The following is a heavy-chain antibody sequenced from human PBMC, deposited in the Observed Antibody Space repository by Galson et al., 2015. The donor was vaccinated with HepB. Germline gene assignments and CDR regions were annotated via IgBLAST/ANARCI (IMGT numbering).Heavy chain of an antibody. Sequence: SVKVSCKASGYTFTSYGISWVRQAPGQGLEWMGWISAYNGNTNYAQKLQGRVTMTTDTSTSTAYMELRSLRSDDTAVYYCARDGAPYGSGSYDAFDIWGQGTMVTVSS. D-gene: IGHD3-10*01. CDR1: GYTFTSYG. J-gene: IGHJ3*02. CDR3: ARDGAPYGSGSYDAFDI. CDR2: ISAYNGNT. V-gene: IGHV1-18*01.